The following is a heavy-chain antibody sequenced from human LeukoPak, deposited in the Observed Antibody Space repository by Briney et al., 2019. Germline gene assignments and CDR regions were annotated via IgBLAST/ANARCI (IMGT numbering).Heavy chain of an antibody. CDR1: GYTLTGYY. V-gene: IGHV1-18*04. Sequence: ASVKVSCKASGYTLTGYYMHWVRQAPGQGLEWMGWISAYNGNTNYAQKLQGRVTMTTDTSTSTAYMELRSLRSDDTAVYYCARLHYYYYMDVWGKGTTVTVSS. CDR3: ARLHYYYYMDV. CDR2: ISAYNGNT. J-gene: IGHJ6*03.